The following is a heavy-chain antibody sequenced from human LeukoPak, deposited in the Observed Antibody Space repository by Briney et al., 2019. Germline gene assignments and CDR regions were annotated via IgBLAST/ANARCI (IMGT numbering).Heavy chain of an antibody. CDR1: GYTFTDYF. CDR2: IGPNNGDT. CDR3: ARGPDYDILTGYYPDY. Sequence: GASVKVSCKASGYTFTDYFMYWVRQAPGQGLEWMGWIGPNNGDTNYAQKFQGSVTMTRDTSITTAYLELNRLTSDDTAVYYCARGPDYDILTGYYPDYWGQGTLVTVSS. V-gene: IGHV1-2*02. J-gene: IGHJ4*02. D-gene: IGHD3-9*01.